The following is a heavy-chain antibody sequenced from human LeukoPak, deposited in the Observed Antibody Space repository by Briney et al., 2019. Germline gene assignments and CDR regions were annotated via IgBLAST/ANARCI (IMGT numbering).Heavy chain of an antibody. J-gene: IGHJ4*02. CDR3: ALAAAGTRGGIDY. V-gene: IGHV4-34*01. Sequence: PSETLSLTCAVYGGSFSGYYWSWIRQRPGKGREWVGEINHSGSTIYNPSLKSRVTISVDTSKNQFSLKLSSVTAADTAVYYCALAAAGTRGGIDYWGQGTLVTVSS. CDR1: GGSFSGYY. D-gene: IGHD6-13*01. CDR2: INHSGST.